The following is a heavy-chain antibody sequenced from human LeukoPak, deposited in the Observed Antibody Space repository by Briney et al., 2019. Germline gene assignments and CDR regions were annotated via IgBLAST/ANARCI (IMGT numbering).Heavy chain of an antibody. J-gene: IGHJ5*02. CDR3: ARPASQYCSSTSCSNWDWFDP. Sequence: GGSLRLSCAASGFTFSSYAMHWVRQAPGKGLEWVAVISYDGSNKYYADSVKGQFTISRDNSKNTLYLQMNSLRAEDTAVYYCARPASQYCSSTSCSNWDWFDPWGQGTLVTVSS. V-gene: IGHV3-30-3*01. CDR1: GFTFSSYA. D-gene: IGHD2-2*01. CDR2: ISYDGSNK.